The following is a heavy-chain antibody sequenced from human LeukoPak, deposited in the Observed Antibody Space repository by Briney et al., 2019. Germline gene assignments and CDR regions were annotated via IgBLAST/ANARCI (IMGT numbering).Heavy chain of an antibody. V-gene: IGHV1-2*02. Sequence: ASVKVSCKASGYTFTSYYMHWVRQAPGEGLEWMGWINPNSGSTNYAQKFQGRVTMTRDTSISTAYMELSRLRSDDTAVYYCARESAIAAAGRLDQSFDYWAQGTLVTVSS. CDR3: ARESAIAAAGRLDQSFDY. D-gene: IGHD6-13*01. CDR1: GYTFTSYY. J-gene: IGHJ4*02. CDR2: INPNSGST.